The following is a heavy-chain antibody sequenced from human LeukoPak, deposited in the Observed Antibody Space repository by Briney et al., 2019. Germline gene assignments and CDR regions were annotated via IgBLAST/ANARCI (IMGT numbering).Heavy chain of an antibody. Sequence: GRSLRLSCAASGFTFSTYSMNSVRQAPGKGLEWVSYISTSSSTLNYADSVKGRFTISRDNPKNSLYLQMNSLRAEDTAVYDCARVTATFDNGGEGTVVTVSS. CDR2: ISTSSSTL. V-gene: IGHV3-48*04. D-gene: IGHD2-21*02. J-gene: IGHJ4*02. CDR1: GFTFSTYS. CDR3: ARVTATFDN.